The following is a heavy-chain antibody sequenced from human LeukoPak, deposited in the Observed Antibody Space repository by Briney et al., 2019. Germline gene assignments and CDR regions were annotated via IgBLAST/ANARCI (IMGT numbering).Heavy chain of an antibody. CDR3: ARSGSYYAECDY. V-gene: IGHV1-46*01. D-gene: IGHD1-26*01. CDR2: INPSGGST. J-gene: IGHJ4*02. Sequence: ASVKVSCKASGYTFTSYGISWVRQAPGQGLEWMGIINPSGGSTSYAQKFQGRVTMTRDTSTSTVYMELSSLRSEDTAVYYCARSGSYYAECDYWGQGTLVTVSS. CDR1: GYTFTSYG.